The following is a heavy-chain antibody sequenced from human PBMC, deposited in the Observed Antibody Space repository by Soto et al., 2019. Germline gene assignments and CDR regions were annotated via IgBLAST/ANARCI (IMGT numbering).Heavy chain of an antibody. V-gene: IGHV4-39*01. CDR3: AKLGVNIFGVVCPLYQNYYYYGMDV. J-gene: IGHJ6*02. D-gene: IGHD3-3*01. CDR1: GGSISSSSYY. Sequence: SETLSLTCTVSGGSISSSSYYWGWIRQPPGKGLEWIGSIYYSGSTYYNPSLKSRVTISVDTSKNQFSLKLSSVTAADTAVYYCAKLGVNIFGVVCPLYQNYYYYGMDVWGQGTTVTVSS. CDR2: IYYSGST.